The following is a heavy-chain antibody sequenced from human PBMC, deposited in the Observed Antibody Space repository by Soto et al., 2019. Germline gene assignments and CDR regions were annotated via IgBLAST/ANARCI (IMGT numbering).Heavy chain of an antibody. CDR2: ISSSSSTI. V-gene: IGHV3-48*01. J-gene: IGHJ3*02. D-gene: IGHD3-10*01. CDR1: GFTFSSYS. Sequence: GGSLRLSCAASGFTFSSYSMNWVRQAPGKGLEWVSYISSSSSTIYYADSVKGRFTISRDNAKNSLYLQMNSLRAEDTAVYYCARVRYYGSGSKLDIWGQGTMVTV. CDR3: ARVRYYGSGSKLDI.